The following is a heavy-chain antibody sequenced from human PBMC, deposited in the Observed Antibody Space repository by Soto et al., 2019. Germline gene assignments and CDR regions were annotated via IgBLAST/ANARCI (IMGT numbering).Heavy chain of an antibody. CDR2: ISGSGGST. Sequence: EVQLLESGGGLVQPGGSLRLSCAASGFTFSSYAMSWVRQAPGKGLEWVSAISGSGGSTYYADSVKGRFTISRDNSKNTLYLQMNSLRAEDTAVYYCTKDTHSYGVPSHFDYWGQGTLVTVSS. D-gene: IGHD5-18*01. J-gene: IGHJ4*02. V-gene: IGHV3-23*01. CDR3: TKDTHSYGVPSHFDY. CDR1: GFTFSSYA.